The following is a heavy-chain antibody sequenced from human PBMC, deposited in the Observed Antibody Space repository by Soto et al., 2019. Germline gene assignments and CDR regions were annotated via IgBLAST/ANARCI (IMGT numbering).Heavy chain of an antibody. Sequence: PGGSLRLSCAASGFTVSSNYMSWVRQAPGKGLEWVSVIYSGGSTYYADSVKGRFTISRDNSKNTPYLQMNSLRAEDTAVYYCARVLYYYDSSGYYSDAFDIWGQGTMVTVSS. CDR1: GFTVSSNY. CDR2: IYSGGST. D-gene: IGHD3-22*01. V-gene: IGHV3-53*01. CDR3: ARVLYYYDSSGYYSDAFDI. J-gene: IGHJ3*02.